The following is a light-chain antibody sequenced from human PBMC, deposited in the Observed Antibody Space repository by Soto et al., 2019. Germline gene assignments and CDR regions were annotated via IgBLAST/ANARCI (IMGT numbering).Light chain of an antibody. CDR2: DAS. J-gene: IGKJ5*01. CDR3: QQRSNWLIT. CDR1: QSVRHY. V-gene: IGKV3-11*01. Sequence: EIVLTQSPATLSLSPGERATLSCRASQSVRHYLAWYQQKPGQAPRLLIYDASNRATGIPARFSGSGSGTDFTLTISSLKPEDFAVYYCQQRSNWLITFGQGTRLEIK.